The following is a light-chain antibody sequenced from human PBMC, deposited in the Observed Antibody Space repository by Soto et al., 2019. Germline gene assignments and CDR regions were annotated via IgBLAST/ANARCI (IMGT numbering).Light chain of an antibody. CDR2: YAS. CDR1: QSVGNN. CDR3: QQYNNWPPIT. Sequence: EIMMTQSPATLSVSPGERATLSSRASQSVGNNVAWYQQKPGQAPRLLIYYASTRATGIPARFSGSGSGAEFTLTINSLQSEDFALYYCQQYNNWPPITFGQGTRLEI. V-gene: IGKV3-15*01. J-gene: IGKJ5*01.